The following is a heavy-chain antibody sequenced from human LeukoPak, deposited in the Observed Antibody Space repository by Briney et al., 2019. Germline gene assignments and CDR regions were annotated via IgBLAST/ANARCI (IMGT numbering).Heavy chain of an antibody. CDR1: GGSLSGYY. J-gene: IGHJ4*02. CDR3: ARRGVGVVIGEYFFDY. D-gene: IGHD3-3*01. CDR2: INHSGST. V-gene: IGHV4-34*01. Sequence: SETLSLTCAVYGGSLSGYYWSWIRQPPGKGLERIGEINHSGSTNYNPSLKSRVTISVDTSKNQFSLKLSSVTAADTAVYYCARRGVGVVIGEYFFDYWGQGTLVTVSS.